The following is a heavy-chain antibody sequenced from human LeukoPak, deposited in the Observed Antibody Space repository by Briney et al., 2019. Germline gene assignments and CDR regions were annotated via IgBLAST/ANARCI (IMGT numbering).Heavy chain of an antibody. J-gene: IGHJ4*02. CDR3: ARGGGPSGWFLDY. V-gene: IGHV4-4*02. CDR1: GGSISSSNW. Sequence: SETLSLTCAVSGGSISSSNWWSWIRQPPGKGLEWIGEIYHSGSTNYNPSLKSRVTISVDTSKNQFSLKLSSVTAADTAVYYCARGGGPSGWFLDYWGQGTLVTVSS. CDR2: IYHSGST. D-gene: IGHD6-19*01.